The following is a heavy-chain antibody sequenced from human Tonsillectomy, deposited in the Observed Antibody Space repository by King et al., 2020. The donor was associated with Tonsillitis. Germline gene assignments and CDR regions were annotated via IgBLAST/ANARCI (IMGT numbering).Heavy chain of an antibody. CDR1: GFTFSSYG. Sequence: VQLVESGGGVVQPGRSLRLSCAASGFTFSSYGMHWVRQAPGKGLEWVAVIWCDGSNKYYADSVKGRFTISRDNSKTTLYLQMNSLRAEDTAVYYCAGEALVAADDAFDIWGQGTMVTVSS. CDR3: AGEALVAADDAFDI. D-gene: IGHD2-15*01. CDR2: IWCDGSNK. V-gene: IGHV3-33*08. J-gene: IGHJ3*02.